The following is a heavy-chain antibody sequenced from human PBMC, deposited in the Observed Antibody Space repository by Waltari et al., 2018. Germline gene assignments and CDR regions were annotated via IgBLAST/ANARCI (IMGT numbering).Heavy chain of an antibody. D-gene: IGHD1-7*01. V-gene: IGHV4-38-2*02. CDR1: GYSISSGHY. J-gene: IGHJ5*02. CDR3: ARDGYNWNLDNWFDP. CDR2: IYHSGST. Sequence: QVQLQESGPGLVKPSETLSLTCAVSGYSISSGHYWGWIRQPPGKGLEWIGSIYHSGSTYYNPSLKSRVTISVDTSKNQFSLKLSSVTAADTAVYYCARDGYNWNLDNWFDPWGQGTLVTVSS.